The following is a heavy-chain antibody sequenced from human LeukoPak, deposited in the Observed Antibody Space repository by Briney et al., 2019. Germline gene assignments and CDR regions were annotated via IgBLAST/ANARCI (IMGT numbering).Heavy chain of an antibody. J-gene: IGHJ4*02. CDR2: IWYDGSKK. V-gene: IGHV3-33*08. CDR1: GFTFSSYA. D-gene: IGHD6-6*01. CDR3: ARDLAARHFDY. Sequence: GGSLRLSCAASGFTFSSYAIHWVRQAPGKGLEWVAVIWYDGSKKYYGDSVKGRFTISRDNSKNTLYLQMNSLRGEDTAIYYCARDLAARHFDYWGQGTLVTVSS.